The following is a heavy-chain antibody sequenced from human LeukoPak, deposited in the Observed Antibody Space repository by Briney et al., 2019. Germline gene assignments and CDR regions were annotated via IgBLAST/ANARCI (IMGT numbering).Heavy chain of an antibody. D-gene: IGHD6-19*01. V-gene: IGHV3-64*01. J-gene: IGHJ4*02. CDR2: ISSNGGST. CDR3: ARDPSSSGWYYFDY. Sequence: SGGSLRLSCAASGFTFSSYAMHWVRQAPGKGLEYVSAISSNGGSTYYANSVKGRFTISRDNSKNTLYLQMGSLRAEDMAVYYCARDPSSSGWYYFDYWGQGTLVTVSS. CDR1: GFTFSSYA.